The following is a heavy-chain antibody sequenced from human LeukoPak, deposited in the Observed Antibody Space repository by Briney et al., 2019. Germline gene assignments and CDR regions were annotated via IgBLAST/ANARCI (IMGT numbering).Heavy chain of an antibody. CDR1: GFMFSSYW. D-gene: IGHD6-13*01. Sequence: QSGGSLRLSCAASGFMFSSYWMSWARQAPGKGLEWVAVISYDGSNKYYADSVKGRFTISRDNSKNTLYLQMNSLRAEDTAVYYCAKEGGAGAAGYFDYWGQGTLVTVSS. CDR2: ISYDGSNK. V-gene: IGHV3-30*18. J-gene: IGHJ4*02. CDR3: AKEGGAGAAGYFDY.